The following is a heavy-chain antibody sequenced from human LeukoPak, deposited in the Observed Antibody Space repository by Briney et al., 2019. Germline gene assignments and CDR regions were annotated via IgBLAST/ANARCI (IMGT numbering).Heavy chain of an antibody. V-gene: IGHV3-9*01. CDR2: ISWNSGSI. Sequence: GGSLRLSCAASGFTFDDYAMHWVRQAPGKGLEWVSGISWNSGSIGYADSVKGRFTISRDNAKNSLYLQMNSLRAEDTALYYCAKDQDFWSGYYDYWGQGTLVTVSS. CDR3: AKDQDFWSGYYDY. D-gene: IGHD3-3*01. CDR1: GFTFDDYA. J-gene: IGHJ4*02.